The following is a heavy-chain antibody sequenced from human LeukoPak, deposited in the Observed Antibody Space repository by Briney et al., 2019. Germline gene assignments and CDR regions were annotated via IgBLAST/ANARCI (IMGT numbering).Heavy chain of an antibody. D-gene: IGHD2-21*02. Sequence: PGGSLRLSCVASGFTFSDHYMDWVRQGPGKGLEWVGRIRNKANSYTTEYAVTMQGRFTISRDDSKNSLYLQMNSLKTEDTAVYYCSRAGTAPGPQNHYGMDVWGQGTTVTVSS. J-gene: IGHJ6*02. CDR3: SRAGTAPGPQNHYGMDV. V-gene: IGHV3-72*01. CDR1: GFTFSDHY. CDR2: IRNKANSYTT.